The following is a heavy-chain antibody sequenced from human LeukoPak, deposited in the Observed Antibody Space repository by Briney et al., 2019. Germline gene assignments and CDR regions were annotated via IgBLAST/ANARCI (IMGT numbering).Heavy chain of an antibody. CDR2: IDWDGDN. CDR1: GFSLTTNGMC. J-gene: IGHJ3*02. V-gene: IGHV2-70*11. Sequence: SGPALVKATQNLTLTCTFSGFSLTTNGMCVSWIRQPPGKALEWLARIDWDGDNYYSTSLRTRLTIPKDTSKNQVVLTMTNMDPVDTATYYCARIMTTVTHDAFDIWGQGTMVTVSS. CDR3: ARIMTTVTHDAFDI. D-gene: IGHD4-17*01.